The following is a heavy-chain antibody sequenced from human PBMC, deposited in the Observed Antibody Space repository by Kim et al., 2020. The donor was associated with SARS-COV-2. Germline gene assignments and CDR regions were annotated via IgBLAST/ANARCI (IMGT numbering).Heavy chain of an antibody. D-gene: IGHD6-25*01. Sequence: ASVKVSCKASGFTFTNYFMHWVRQAPGQGLEWMGTINPSGAFTLFTQKYKGRVIITKDTSTSTVYMEVSSLRSEDTAVYFCAREAALIAAPQKNFDYWGQGTLVTVSS. V-gene: IGHV1-46*01. J-gene: IGHJ4*02. CDR3: AREAALIAAPQKNFDY. CDR1: GFTFTNYF. CDR2: INPSGAFT.